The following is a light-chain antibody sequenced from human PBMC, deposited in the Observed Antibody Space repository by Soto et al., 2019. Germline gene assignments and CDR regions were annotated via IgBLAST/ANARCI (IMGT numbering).Light chain of an antibody. J-gene: IGLJ3*02. V-gene: IGLV1-44*01. CDR1: SSNIGSNI. Sequence: QLVLTQPPSASGTPGQRVTISCSGSSSNIGSNIVNWYQQLPRTAPKLLIYSINQRPSGVPDRFSGSKSGTSASLAISGLQSEDEADYYCAAWDDSLNGVVFGGGTKLTVL. CDR2: SIN. CDR3: AAWDDSLNGVV.